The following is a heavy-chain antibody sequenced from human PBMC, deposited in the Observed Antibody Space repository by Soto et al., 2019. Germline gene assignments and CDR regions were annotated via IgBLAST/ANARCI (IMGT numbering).Heavy chain of an antibody. V-gene: IGHV1-3*01. J-gene: IGHJ4*02. D-gene: IGHD3-10*01. CDR3: ASTKWFGELYLDY. CDR2: INAGNGNT. CDR1: GYSYTSYA. Sequence: SVKVSCKASGYSYTSYAMHWVRQAPGQRLEWMGWINAGNGNTKYSQKFQGRVTITRDTSASTAYMELSSLRSEDTAVYYCASTKWFGELYLDYWGQGTLVTVSS.